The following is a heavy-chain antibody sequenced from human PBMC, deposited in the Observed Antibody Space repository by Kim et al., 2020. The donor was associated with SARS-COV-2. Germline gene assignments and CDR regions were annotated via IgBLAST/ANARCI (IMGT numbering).Heavy chain of an antibody. CDR1: GYTFTGYY. CDR2: INPNSGGT. D-gene: IGHD2-2*01. Sequence: ASVKVSCKASGYTFTGYYMHWVRQAPGQGLEWMGWINPNSGGTNYAQKFQGRVTMTSDTSISTAYMELSRLRSDDTAVYYCAREPALGYCSSTSCPGGAFDIWGQGTMVTVSS. J-gene: IGHJ3*02. CDR3: AREPALGYCSSTSCPGGAFDI. V-gene: IGHV1-2*02.